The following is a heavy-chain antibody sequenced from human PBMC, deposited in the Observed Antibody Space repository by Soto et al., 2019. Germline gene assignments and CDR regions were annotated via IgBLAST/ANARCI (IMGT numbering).Heavy chain of an antibody. CDR3: ARDSGSHLYDY. Sequence: PGGSLRLSCAASGFTFSDYYMSWIRQAPGKGLEWVSYISSSSSYTNYADSMKGRFTISRDNAKNSLYLQMNSLRAEDTAVYYCARDSGSHLYDYWGQGTLVTVSS. CDR1: GFTFSDYY. D-gene: IGHD1-26*01. CDR2: ISSSSSYT. J-gene: IGHJ4*02. V-gene: IGHV3-11*06.